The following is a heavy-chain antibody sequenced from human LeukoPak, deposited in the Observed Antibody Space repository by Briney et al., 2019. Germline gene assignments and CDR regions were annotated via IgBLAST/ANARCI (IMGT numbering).Heavy chain of an antibody. V-gene: IGHV3-64*02. D-gene: IGHD6-13*01. CDR2: ISSSGGNT. CDR3: AKVSTWSKYYFDY. Sequence: PGGSLRLSCAASGFTFSGHAMHWVRQAPGKGLEYVSGISSSGGNTYYADSVNGRFTISRDNSKNTLYLQMNSLRAEDTAVYYCAKVSTWSKYYFDYWGQGTLVTVSS. J-gene: IGHJ4*02. CDR1: GFTFSGHA.